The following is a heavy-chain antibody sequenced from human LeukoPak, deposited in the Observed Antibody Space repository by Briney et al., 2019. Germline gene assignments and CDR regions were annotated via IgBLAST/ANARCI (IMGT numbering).Heavy chain of an antibody. CDR2: ISGSAGTT. Sequence: GGSLRLSCAGSGFTFTSYAMSWVRQAPGKGLEWVSGISGSAGTTDYADSVKGRFTISRDNSKNTLYLQMNSLRAEDTAVYYCATDNSNWYFDYWGQGTLVTVSS. CDR1: GFTFTSYA. D-gene: IGHD6-13*01. V-gene: IGHV3-23*01. CDR3: ATDNSNWYFDY. J-gene: IGHJ4*02.